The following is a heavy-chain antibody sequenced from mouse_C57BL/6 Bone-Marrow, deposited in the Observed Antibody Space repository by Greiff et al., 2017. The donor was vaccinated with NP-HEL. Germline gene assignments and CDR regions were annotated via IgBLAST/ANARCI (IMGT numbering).Heavy chain of an antibody. CDR1: GFTFSSYA. Sequence: VQLKESGGGLVKPGGSLKLSCAASGFTFSSYAMSWVRQTPEKRLEWVATISDGGSYTYYPDNVKGRFTISRDNAKNNLYLQMSHLKSEDTAMYYCARDLYYGNSGFAYWGQGTLVTVSA. CDR2: ISDGGSYT. D-gene: IGHD2-1*01. J-gene: IGHJ3*01. V-gene: IGHV5-4*01. CDR3: ARDLYYGNSGFAY.